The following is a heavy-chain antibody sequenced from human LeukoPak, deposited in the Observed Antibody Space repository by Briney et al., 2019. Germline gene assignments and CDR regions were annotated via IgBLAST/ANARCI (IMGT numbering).Heavy chain of an antibody. CDR3: ARAVYYYDSSGYYYYGTDV. D-gene: IGHD3-22*01. CDR1: GGSISSYY. J-gene: IGHJ6*02. CDR2: IYYSGST. Sequence: PSETLSLTCTVSGGSISSYYWSWIRQPPGKGLEWIGYIYYSGSTNYNPSLKSRVTISVDTSKNQFSLKLSSVTAADTAVYYCARAVYYYDSSGYYYYGTDVWGQGTTVTVSS. V-gene: IGHV4-59*01.